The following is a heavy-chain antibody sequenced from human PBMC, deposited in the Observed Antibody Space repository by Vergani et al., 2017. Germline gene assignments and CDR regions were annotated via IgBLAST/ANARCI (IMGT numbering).Heavy chain of an antibody. Sequence: VQLVESGGGLVKPGGSLRLSCAASGFTFSSYSMNWVRQAPGKGLEWVAVIWYDGSNKYYADSVKGRFTISRDNSKNTLYLQMNSLRAEDTAVYYCAKMRGVGATGAFDIWGQGTMVTVSS. J-gene: IGHJ3*02. V-gene: IGHV3-33*08. D-gene: IGHD1-26*01. CDR2: IWYDGSNK. CDR1: GFTFSSYS. CDR3: AKMRGVGATGAFDI.